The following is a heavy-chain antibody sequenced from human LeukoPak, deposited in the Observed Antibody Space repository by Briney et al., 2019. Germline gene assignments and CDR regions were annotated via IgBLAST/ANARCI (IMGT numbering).Heavy chain of an antibody. V-gene: IGHV3-33*01. D-gene: IGHD3-10*01. Sequence: GRSLRLSCAASGFTFSSYGMHWVRQVLGKGLEWVAIIWSDGSNKYYGDSVKGRFTISRDNSKNTVFLQMNSLRAEDTAVYYCARHRSGAFDYWGQGTLVTVSS. CDR3: ARHRSGAFDY. CDR1: GFTFSSYG. CDR2: IWSDGSNK. J-gene: IGHJ4*02.